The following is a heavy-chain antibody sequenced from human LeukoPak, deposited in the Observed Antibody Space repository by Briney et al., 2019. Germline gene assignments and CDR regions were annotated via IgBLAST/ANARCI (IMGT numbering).Heavy chain of an antibody. Sequence: GGSLRLSCAASGFTFSSYAMSWVRQAPGKGLEWVSAISGSGGSTYYADSVKGRFTIPRDNSKNTLYLQMNSLRAEDTAVYYCDLIGVEMATISWGQGTLVTVSS. V-gene: IGHV3-23*01. CDR3: DLIGVEMATIS. D-gene: IGHD5-24*01. CDR1: GFTFSSYA. CDR2: ISGSGGST. J-gene: IGHJ4*02.